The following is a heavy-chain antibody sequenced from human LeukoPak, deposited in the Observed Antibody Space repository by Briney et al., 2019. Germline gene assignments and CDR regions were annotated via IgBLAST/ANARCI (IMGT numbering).Heavy chain of an antibody. J-gene: IGHJ4*02. Sequence: GSSVKVSCKASGGTFDNYAVNWVREANGLGVDWMGRIIPMLGKTNSAQKFQDRVTFTADKSTGTAYMELTHLRPDDTAVYFCARGLFGGFAAAPFDHWGQGTLVTVSP. D-gene: IGHD2-2*01. CDR2: IIPMLGKT. CDR1: GGTFDNYA. CDR3: ARGLFGGFAAAPFDH. V-gene: IGHV1-69*04.